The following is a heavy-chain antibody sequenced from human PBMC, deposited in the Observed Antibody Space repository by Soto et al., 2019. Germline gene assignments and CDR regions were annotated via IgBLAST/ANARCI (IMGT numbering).Heavy chain of an antibody. J-gene: IGHJ4*02. V-gene: IGHV4-39*01. CDR3: ARSWDDGYNFFF. CDR1: GGSITSGTYY. Sequence: QLQLQESGPGLVKPSETVSLTCSVSGGSITSGTYYWVWIRQPPGKGPEWIGSLSSTGSIHYNPSRKSRVTISVDTSKNLFFLTLTSVTAADTAVYYCARSWDDGYNFFFWGPGTVVTVSS. D-gene: IGHD5-12*01. CDR2: LSSTGSI.